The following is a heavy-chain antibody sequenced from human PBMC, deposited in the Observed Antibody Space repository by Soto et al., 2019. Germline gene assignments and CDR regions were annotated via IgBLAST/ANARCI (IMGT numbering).Heavy chain of an antibody. CDR3: AKDWMITFGGVIVIRNAFDI. CDR2: ISGSGGST. D-gene: IGHD3-16*02. J-gene: IGHJ3*02. Sequence: GGSLRLSCAASGFTFSSYAMSWVRQAPGKGLEWVSAISGSGGSTYYADSVKGRFTISRDNSKNTLYLQMNSLRAEDRAVYYCAKDWMITFGGVIVIRNAFDIWGQGTMVTVSS. CDR1: GFTFSSYA. V-gene: IGHV3-23*01.